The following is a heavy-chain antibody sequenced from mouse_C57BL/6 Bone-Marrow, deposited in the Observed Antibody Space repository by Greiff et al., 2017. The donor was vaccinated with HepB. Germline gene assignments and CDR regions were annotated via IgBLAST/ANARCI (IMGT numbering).Heavy chain of an antibody. CDR1: GFSLTSYG. D-gene: IGHD3-2*02. CDR3: ARNRRGGYFDV. V-gene: IGHV2-2*01. Sequence: VKLMESGPGLVQPSQSLSITCTVSGFSLTSYGVHWVRQSPGKGLEWLGVIWSGGSTDYHAAFISRLSISKDNSKRQVFFKMNSLQADDTAIYYCARNRRGGYFDVWGTGTTVTVSS. J-gene: IGHJ1*03. CDR2: IWSGGST.